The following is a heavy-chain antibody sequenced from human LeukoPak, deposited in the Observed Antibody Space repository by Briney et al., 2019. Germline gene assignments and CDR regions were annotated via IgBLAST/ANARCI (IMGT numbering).Heavy chain of an antibody. V-gene: IGHV3-33*01. J-gene: IGHJ5*02. CDR3: ARDIGYSYGYVGHWFDP. Sequence: GRSLRLSCAASGFTFSSYGMHWVRQTPGKGLEWVAVIWYDGSNKYYADSVKGRFTISRDNSKNMLYLQMNSLRAEDTAVYYCARDIGYSYGYVGHWFDPWGQGTLVTVSS. CDR2: IWYDGSNK. D-gene: IGHD5-18*01. CDR1: GFTFSSYG.